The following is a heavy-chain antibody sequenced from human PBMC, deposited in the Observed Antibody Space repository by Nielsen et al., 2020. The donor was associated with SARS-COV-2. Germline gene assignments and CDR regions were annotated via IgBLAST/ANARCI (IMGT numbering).Heavy chain of an antibody. Sequence: GGSLRLSCAASGFTFDDYAMHWVRQAPGKGLEWVSGISWNSGSIGYADSVKGRFTISRDNAKNSLYLQMNSLRAEDTAVYYCARDLGALSGEGFDYWGQGTLVTVSS. CDR1: GFTFDDYA. CDR3: ARDLGALSGEGFDY. J-gene: IGHJ4*02. D-gene: IGHD1-26*01. CDR2: ISWNSGSI. V-gene: IGHV3-9*01.